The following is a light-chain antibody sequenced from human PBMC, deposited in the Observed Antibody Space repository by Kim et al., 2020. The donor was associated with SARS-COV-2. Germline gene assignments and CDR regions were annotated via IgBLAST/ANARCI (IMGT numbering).Light chain of an antibody. CDR3: SSYTGTSIVI. CDR1: SSDVGGYNA. Sequence: QSALTQPASVSGSPGQSFTISCTGTSSDVGGYNAVSWYQQHPGKAPKLMIYDVIKWPSGVSNRFSGSKSGNTASLTISGLQAEDEADYFCSSYTGTSIVIFGGGTRVTVL. V-gene: IGLV2-14*03. CDR2: DVI. J-gene: IGLJ2*01.